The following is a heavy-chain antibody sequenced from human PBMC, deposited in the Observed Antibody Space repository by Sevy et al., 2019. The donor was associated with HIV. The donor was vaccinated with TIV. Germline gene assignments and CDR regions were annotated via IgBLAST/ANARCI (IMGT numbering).Heavy chain of an antibody. CDR2: IYYSGST. CDR1: GGSISSYY. J-gene: IGHJ5*02. D-gene: IGHD3-3*01. CDR3: ARGGTIFGVGENNRFEP. V-gene: IGHV4-59*13. Sequence: SETLSLTCTVSGGSISSYYWSWIRQPPGNGLEWIGYIYYSGSTNYNPSLKSRVTISVDTSKNQFSLKLSSVTAADTAGYYGARGGTIFGVGENNRFEPWGQGTLVTVS.